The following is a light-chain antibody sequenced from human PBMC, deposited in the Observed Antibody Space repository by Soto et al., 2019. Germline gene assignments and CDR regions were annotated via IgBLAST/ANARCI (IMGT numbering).Light chain of an antibody. CDR2: WAS. V-gene: IGKV4-1*01. J-gene: IGKJ4*01. CDR1: QSVLYSSNNKNY. CDR3: QQYYTTPLT. Sequence: DIVMTQSPDSLAVSLGERATINCKSSQSVLYSSNNKNYLAWYQHKSGLPPKLLIYWASTRESGVPDRFSGSGSGTDFTLTISSLQAEDVAVYYCQQYYTTPLTFGGGTTVEIK.